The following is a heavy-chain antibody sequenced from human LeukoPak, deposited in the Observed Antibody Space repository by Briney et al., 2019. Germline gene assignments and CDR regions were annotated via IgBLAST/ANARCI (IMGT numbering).Heavy chain of an antibody. Sequence: GSLRLSCAASGFTFSDYYMSWIRQPPGKGLEWIGYIYYSGSTNYNPSLKSRVTISVDTSKNQFSLKLSSVTAADTAVYYCARGVVTYPRYVFDYWGQGTLVTVSS. D-gene: IGHD4-23*01. J-gene: IGHJ4*02. CDR1: GFTFSDYY. CDR2: IYYSGST. V-gene: IGHV4-59*01. CDR3: ARGVVTYPRYVFDY.